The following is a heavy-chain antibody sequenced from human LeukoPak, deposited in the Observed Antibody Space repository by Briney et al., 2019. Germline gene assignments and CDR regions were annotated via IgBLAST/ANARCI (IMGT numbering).Heavy chain of an antibody. Sequence: GGSLRLSCAASGFTFSSYWMSWVRQAPGKGLEWVGFIRSKAYGGTTEYAASVKGRFTISRDDSKSIAYLQMNSLKTEDTAVYYCTRSRDGYNKLDYWGQGTLVTVSS. J-gene: IGHJ4*02. V-gene: IGHV3-49*04. CDR2: IRSKAYGGTT. CDR1: GFTFSSYW. CDR3: TRSRDGYNKLDY. D-gene: IGHD5-24*01.